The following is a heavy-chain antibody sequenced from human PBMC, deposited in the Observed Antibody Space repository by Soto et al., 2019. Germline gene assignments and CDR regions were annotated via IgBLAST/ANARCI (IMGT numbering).Heavy chain of an antibody. V-gene: IGHV3-74*01. CDR2: IKRDGSSI. CDR1: GFTFSNYW. J-gene: IGHJ4*02. D-gene: IGHD3-10*01. CDR3: ARDGGRGGALDY. Sequence: EVQLVESGGGLVQPGGSLRLSCAASGFTFSNYWMDWVRQAPGKGLVWVSRIKRDGSSISYADSVKGRVTISRDNAKNMLYLQMNSLRAEDTAVYYCARDGGRGGALDYWGQGTLVTVSS.